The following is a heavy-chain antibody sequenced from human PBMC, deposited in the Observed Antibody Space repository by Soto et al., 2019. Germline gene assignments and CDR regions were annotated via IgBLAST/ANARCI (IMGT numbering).Heavy chain of an antibody. Sequence: QVQLVESGGGVVQPGRSLSLSCAASGFTFRNYVMHWVRQAPGKGLEWVAVISSDGSNKYYAYSVKGRFTISRDNSKNTLYLQMNSLRIEDTAVYYCTKDRATHRNYWGQGTLVTVSS. D-gene: IGHD5-12*01. J-gene: IGHJ4*02. V-gene: IGHV3-30*18. CDR1: GFTFRNYV. CDR3: TKDRATHRNY. CDR2: ISSDGSNK.